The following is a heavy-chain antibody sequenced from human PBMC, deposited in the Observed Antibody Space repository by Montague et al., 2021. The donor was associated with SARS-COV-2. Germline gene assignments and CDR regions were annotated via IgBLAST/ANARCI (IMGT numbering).Heavy chain of an antibody. CDR3: ARAQVTIFGVLIMLPAAGAFDV. D-gene: IGHD3-3*01. Sequence: SETLSLTCAVYGGSFTGYYWTWIRQPPGKGLEWIGEINHSGSSNYNPSLESRATMSVDTSKNQFSLRLNSVSAADTAVYYCARAQVTIFGVLIMLPAAGAFDVWGQGTTVTVSS. J-gene: IGHJ3*01. CDR1: GGSFTGYY. CDR2: INHSGSS. V-gene: IGHV4-34*01.